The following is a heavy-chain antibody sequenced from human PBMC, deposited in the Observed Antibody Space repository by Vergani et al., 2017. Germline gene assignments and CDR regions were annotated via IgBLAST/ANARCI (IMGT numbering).Heavy chain of an antibody. Sequence: QVQLQQWGAGLVKPSETLSLTCSVSGDSMNTYYWTWIRQPPGKGLEWIGYIYDSGDTKYNPSLKSRVTMSLDTSKNQFSLNLYSVTAADTAVYYCARGALWWLRQIDSWGQGTLVTVSS. D-gene: IGHD2-21*01. CDR3: ARGALWWLRQIDS. CDR1: GDSMNTYY. CDR2: IYDSGDT. J-gene: IGHJ4*02. V-gene: IGHV4-59*01.